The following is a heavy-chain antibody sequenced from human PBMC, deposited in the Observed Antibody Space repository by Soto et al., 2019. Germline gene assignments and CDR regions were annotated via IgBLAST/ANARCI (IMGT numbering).Heavy chain of an antibody. CDR1: GFTFSSYG. J-gene: IGHJ4*02. CDR3: ARDGYCSGGSCYSVPVFDY. CDR2: IWYDGSNK. Sequence: QVQLVESGGGVVQPGRSLRLSCAASGFTFSSYGMHWVRQAPGKGLEWVAVIWYDGSNKYYADSVKDRFTISRDNSKNTLYLQMNSLRAEDTAVYYCARDGYCSGGSCYSVPVFDYWGQGTLVTVSS. D-gene: IGHD2-15*01. V-gene: IGHV3-33*01.